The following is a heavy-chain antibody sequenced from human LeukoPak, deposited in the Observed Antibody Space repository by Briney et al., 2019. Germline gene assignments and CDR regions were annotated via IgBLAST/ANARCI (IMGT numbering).Heavy chain of an antibody. D-gene: IGHD6-19*01. Sequence: PGGSLRLSCAASGFTFIDYDMHWVHQVIGKGLEWVSAIGIRGDTHYSGSVKGRFTISRENAESSLYLQMNSLRAEDTAVYYCARGGIQVSGIDEFDYWGQGTLVTVSS. CDR3: ARGGIQVSGIDEFDY. J-gene: IGHJ4*02. CDR1: GFTFIDYD. V-gene: IGHV3-13*01. CDR2: IGIRGDT.